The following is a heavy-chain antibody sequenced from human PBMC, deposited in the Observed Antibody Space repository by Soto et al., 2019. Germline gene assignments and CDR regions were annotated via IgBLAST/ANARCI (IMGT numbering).Heavy chain of an antibody. CDR3: ASTKYDSSAYYYCYLGL. CDR2: IIPIFGTA. V-gene: IGHV1-69*06. J-gene: IGHJ2*01. CDR1: EDTFRNYA. D-gene: IGHD3-22*01. Sequence: QVELVQSGAEVKKPGSSVKVSCQASEDTFRNYAISWVRQAPGQGLEWMGGIIPIFGTANYAQKFQGRVTITAVTSANTVYLELSSLRSEDTAVYYCASTKYDSSAYYYCYLGLCGRGTLVTVSS.